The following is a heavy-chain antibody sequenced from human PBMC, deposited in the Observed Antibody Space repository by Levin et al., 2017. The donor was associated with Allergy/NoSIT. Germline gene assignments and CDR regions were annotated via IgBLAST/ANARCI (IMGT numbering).Heavy chain of an antibody. CDR1: GFTFDDYA. J-gene: IGHJ4*02. V-gene: IGHV3-9*01. D-gene: IGHD6-19*01. Sequence: SLKISCAASGFTFDDYAMHWVRQAPGKGLEWVSGISWNSGSIGYADSVKGRFTISRDNAKNSLYLQMNSLRAEDTALYYCAKDPSSGWYEGFDYWGQGTLVTVSS. CDR2: ISWNSGSI. CDR3: AKDPSSGWYEGFDY.